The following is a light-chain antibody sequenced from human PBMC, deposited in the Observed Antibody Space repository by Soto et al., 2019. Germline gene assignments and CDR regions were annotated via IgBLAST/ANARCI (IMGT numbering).Light chain of an antibody. Sequence: VLSPSPRTLSLSRKQRDPLSCSTSQGIGITLAWYQQKPGQTPKLLIYDASTRATGVPARFSGGGSGTEFTLTINSLQSEDFAVYYCQRYNRWPLSVGGGTKVDNK. V-gene: IGKV3-15*01. CDR1: QGIGIT. CDR3: QRYNRWPLS. CDR2: DAS. J-gene: IGKJ4*01.